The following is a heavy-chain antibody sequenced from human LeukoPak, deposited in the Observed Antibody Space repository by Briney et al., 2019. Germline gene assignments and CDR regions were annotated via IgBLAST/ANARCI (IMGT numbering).Heavy chain of an antibody. D-gene: IGHD3-10*01. J-gene: IGHJ4*02. V-gene: IGHV3-7*01. CDR3: ARGAHYYGSGS. CDR2: IKQDGSEK. CDR1: GFTFSSYW. Sequence: GGSLRLSCAASGFTFSSYWISWVRQAPGKGLEWVANIKQDGSEKYYVDSVKGRFTISRDNAKNSLYLQMNSLRAEDTAVYCCARGAHYYGSGSWGQGTLVTVSS.